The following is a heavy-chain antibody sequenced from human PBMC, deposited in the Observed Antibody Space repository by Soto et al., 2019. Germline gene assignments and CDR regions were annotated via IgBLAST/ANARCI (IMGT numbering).Heavy chain of an antibody. D-gene: IGHD1-26*01. V-gene: IGHV3-74*01. Sequence: PGGSLRLSCAASGFTFSSHWMHWVRQAPGKGLEWVSRIDVTDRSTSYADSVKGRFTVSRDNANNTLYLQMNSLRAEDTAVYYCTRGKYSGSYYFDYWGQGTLVTVSS. CDR3: TRGKYSGSYYFDY. CDR2: IDVTDRST. CDR1: GFTFSSHW. J-gene: IGHJ4*02.